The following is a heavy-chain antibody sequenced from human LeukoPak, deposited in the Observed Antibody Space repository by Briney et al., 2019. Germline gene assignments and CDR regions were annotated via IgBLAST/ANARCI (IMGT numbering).Heavy chain of an antibody. CDR1: GFTFSSYG. V-gene: IGHV3-30*02. CDR2: IRYDGSNK. D-gene: IGHD3-3*01. J-gene: IGHJ4*02. CDR3: AKGPGTGVVKSFDY. Sequence: GGSLRLSCAASGFTFSSYGMHWVRQAPGKGLEWVAFIRYDGSNKYYADSVKGRFTISRDNSKNTLYLQMNSLRAEDTAVYYCAKGPGTGVVKSFDYWGQGTLVTVSS.